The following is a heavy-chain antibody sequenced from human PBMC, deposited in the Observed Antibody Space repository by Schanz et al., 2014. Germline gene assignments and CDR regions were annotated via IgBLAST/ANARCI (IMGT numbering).Heavy chain of an antibody. V-gene: IGHV1-18*01. CDR1: GYTFISYG. CDR3: ARGPLGTSP. CDR2: ISAYNGHT. D-gene: IGHD5-12*01. Sequence: QVQLVQSGAEVKKPGSSVKVSCKASGYTFISYGIKWVRQAPGQGLEWMGWISAYNGHTDYAQKLQGRVTMTTDTSTSTAYMELSSLKSEDTAVYYCARGPLGTSPWGQGTLVTVSS. J-gene: IGHJ5*02.